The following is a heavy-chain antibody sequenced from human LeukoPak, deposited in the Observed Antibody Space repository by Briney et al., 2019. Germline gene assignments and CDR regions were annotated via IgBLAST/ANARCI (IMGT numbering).Heavy chain of an antibody. CDR3: ARVDYDSSGPYYFDY. V-gene: IGHV4-59*01. CDR1: GGSISSYY. D-gene: IGHD3-22*01. CDR2: IYYSGSI. Sequence: SETLSLTCTVSGGSISSYYWSWIRQPPGKGLEWIGYIYYSGSINYNPSLKSRVTISVDTSKNQFSLKLSSVTAADTAVYYCARVDYDSSGPYYFDYWGQGTLVTVSS. J-gene: IGHJ4*02.